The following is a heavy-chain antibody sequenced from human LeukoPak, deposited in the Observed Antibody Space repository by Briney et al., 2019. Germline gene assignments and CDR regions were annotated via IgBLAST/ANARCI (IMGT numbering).Heavy chain of an antibody. D-gene: IGHD6-19*01. J-gene: IGHJ4*02. CDR1: GGTFSSYA. V-gene: IGHV1-69*01. CDR3: ARFPVAVAVDLEDYFDY. CDR2: IIPISGTA. Sequence: SVKVSCKASGGTFSSYAISWVRQAPGQGLEWMGGIIPISGTANYAQKFQGRVTITADESTSTAYMELSSLRSEDTAVYYCARFPVAVAVDLEDYFDYWGQGTLVTVSS.